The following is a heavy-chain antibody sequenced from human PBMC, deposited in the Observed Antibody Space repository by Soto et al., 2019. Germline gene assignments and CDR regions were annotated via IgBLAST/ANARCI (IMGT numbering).Heavy chain of an antibody. CDR2: INPNGGNT. V-gene: IGHV1-46*01. CDR3: GRDTSGLDY. CDR1: GYTFASHY. Sequence: QVQLVQSGAEVKKPGASVKVSCQASGYTFASHYIHWVRQAPGQGLEWMGVINPNGGNTRYAQRFQDRLTLTTDTPTNTVYLDLSSLSADDTAGYYCGRDTSGLDYWGQGTLVTVS. J-gene: IGHJ4*02.